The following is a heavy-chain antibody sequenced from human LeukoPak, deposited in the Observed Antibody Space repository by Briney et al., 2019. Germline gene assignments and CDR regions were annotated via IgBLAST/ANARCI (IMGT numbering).Heavy chain of an antibody. Sequence: SCVPYRDAFAGNEKLWGRQALEQRIEWMGWINPNGGGTNYAQKFQGWVTMTRDTSISTAYMELSRLRSDDTAVYYCAREILGYSGYDSRAFDIWGQGTMVTVSS. J-gene: IGHJ3*02. CDR2: INPNGGGT. CDR1: RDAFAGNE. V-gene: IGHV1-2*04. CDR3: AREILGYSGYDSRAFDI. D-gene: IGHD5-12*01.